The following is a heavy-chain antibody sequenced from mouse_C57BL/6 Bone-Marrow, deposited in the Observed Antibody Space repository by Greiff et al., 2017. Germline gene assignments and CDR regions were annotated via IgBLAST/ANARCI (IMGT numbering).Heavy chain of an antibody. V-gene: IGHV1-63*01. CDR2: IYPGGGYT. CDR1: GYTFTNYW. J-gene: IGHJ4*01. CDR3: ARSRGNSYYAMDY. Sequence: VQLQQSGAELVRPGTSVKMSCKASGYTFTNYWIGWAKQRPGHGLEWIGDIYPGGGYTNYNEKFKGKATLTADKSSSTAYMQFSSLTSEDSAIYYCARSRGNSYYAMDYWGQGTSVTVSS. D-gene: IGHD2-1*01.